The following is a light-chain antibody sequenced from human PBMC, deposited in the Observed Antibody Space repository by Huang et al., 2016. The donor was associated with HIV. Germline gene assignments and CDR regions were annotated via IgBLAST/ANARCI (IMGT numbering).Light chain of an antibody. CDR2: GTS. Sequence: VLTQSPGSVSVSLGERVTVSCRASQSVDSGYLAWYQQNAGQSPRLLVYGTSSMASGIPSRFSGSGSGTEFTLTISRLEPEDFGVYYCHQYGSSKATFGQGTKVDI. J-gene: IGKJ1*01. CDR3: HQYGSSKAT. CDR1: QSVDSGY. V-gene: IGKV3-20*01.